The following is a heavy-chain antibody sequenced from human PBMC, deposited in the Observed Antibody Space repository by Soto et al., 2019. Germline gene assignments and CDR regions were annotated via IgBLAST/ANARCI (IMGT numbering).Heavy chain of an antibody. Sequence: SETLSLTCSVSGASISSRSCYWGWIRQPPGKGLEWIGSVFHSGTTYNNPSLQSRVAISVDTSKNQFSLILTSVTAADTAVYFCARQEVETADDVFDVWGRGTLVTVSS. CDR2: VFHSGTT. CDR1: GASISSRSCY. D-gene: IGHD2-21*02. V-gene: IGHV4-39*01. J-gene: IGHJ3*01. CDR3: ARQEVETADDVFDV.